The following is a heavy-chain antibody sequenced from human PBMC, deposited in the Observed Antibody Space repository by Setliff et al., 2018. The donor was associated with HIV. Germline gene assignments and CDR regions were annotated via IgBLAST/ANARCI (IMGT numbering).Heavy chain of an antibody. J-gene: IGHJ3*01. CDR3: ARDIPPEYPGFDL. V-gene: IGHV3-11*04. CDR1: GETFSGYY. D-gene: IGHD6-6*01. Sequence: LSLTCAVYGETFSGYYLNWIRQPPGKGLEWISSISSSGRTINYADSVKGRFTISRDNAKKSLYLQMNSLRVEDTAVYYCARDIPPEYPGFDLWGQGTVVTVSS. CDR2: ISSSGRTI.